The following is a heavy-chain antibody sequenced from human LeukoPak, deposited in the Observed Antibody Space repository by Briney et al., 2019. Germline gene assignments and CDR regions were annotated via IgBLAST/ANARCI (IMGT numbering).Heavy chain of an antibody. V-gene: IGHV4-39*07. J-gene: IGHJ6*03. Sequence: SETLSLTCTVSGGSISSSSYYWGWIRQPPGKGLEWIGSIYHSGSTYYNPSLKSRVTISVDTSKNQFSLKLSSVTAADTAVYYCAGVGAIGMDVWGKGTTVTVSS. D-gene: IGHD1-26*01. CDR1: GGSISSSSYY. CDR2: IYHSGST. CDR3: AGVGAIGMDV.